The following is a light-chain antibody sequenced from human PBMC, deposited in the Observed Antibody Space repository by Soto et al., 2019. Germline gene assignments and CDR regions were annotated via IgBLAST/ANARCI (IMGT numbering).Light chain of an antibody. V-gene: IGLV2-8*01. CDR1: SGDVGGYNY. CDR3: SSYAGNNMGV. Sequence: QSALTQPPSASASPGQSVTISCTGTSGDVGGYNYVSWYQQHPGKAPRLIIYEVSQRPSGVPDRFSGSKSGNTASLTVSGLQDEDEADYFWSSYAGNNMGVFGGGTKVTVL. CDR2: EVS. J-gene: IGLJ3*02.